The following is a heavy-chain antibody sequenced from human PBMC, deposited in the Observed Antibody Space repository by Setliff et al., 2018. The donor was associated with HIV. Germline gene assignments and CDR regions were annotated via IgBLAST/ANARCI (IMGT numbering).Heavy chain of an antibody. CDR1: GYSFTSYW. Sequence: PGESLKISCKGSGYSFTSYWVARVRQMPGKGLEWMGIIYPDDSDTRYSPSFQDQVTISVDKSISTAYLQWSSLKASDTAMYYCARTIASRPKYYYYAMDFWGQGTTVTVSS. J-gene: IGHJ6*02. V-gene: IGHV5-51*01. CDR2: IYPDDSDT. CDR3: ARTIASRPKYYYYAMDF. D-gene: IGHD6-6*01.